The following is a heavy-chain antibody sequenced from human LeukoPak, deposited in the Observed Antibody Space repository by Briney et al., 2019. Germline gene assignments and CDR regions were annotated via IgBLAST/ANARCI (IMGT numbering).Heavy chain of an antibody. CDR1: GGSISSYY. Sequence: SETLSLTCTVSGGSISSYYWSWIRQPAGKGLEWIGRIYISGSGSTNYNPSLKSRVTMSVDTSKNQFSLKLSSVTAADTAVYYCARGPHYYDSSGPQYYFDYWGQGTLVTVSS. J-gene: IGHJ4*02. V-gene: IGHV4-4*07. D-gene: IGHD3-22*01. CDR3: ARGPHYYDSSGPQYYFDY. CDR2: IYISGSGST.